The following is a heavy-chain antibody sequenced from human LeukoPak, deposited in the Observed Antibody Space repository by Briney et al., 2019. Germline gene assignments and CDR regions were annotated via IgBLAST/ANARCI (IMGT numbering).Heavy chain of an antibody. CDR1: GYTFTGYY. J-gene: IGHJ5*02. D-gene: IGHD2-15*01. CDR3: ARGLPRYCSGGSCYSRWFDP. Sequence: ASVKVSCTASGYTFTGYYMHWVRQAPGQGLEWMGWINPNSGGTNYAQKFQGRVTMTRDTSISTAYMELSRLRSDDTAVYYCARGLPRYCSGGSCYSRWFDPWGQGTLVTVSS. V-gene: IGHV1-2*02. CDR2: INPNSGGT.